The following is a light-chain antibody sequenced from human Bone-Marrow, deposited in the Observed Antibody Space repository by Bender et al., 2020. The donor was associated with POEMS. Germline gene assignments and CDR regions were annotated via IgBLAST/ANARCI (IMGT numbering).Light chain of an antibody. Sequence: QSALSQPASVSGSPGQSITISCTGTSSDFGDYDSISWYQQHPGEAPRLMIYDVSNRPSGISNRFSGSKSGNRASLALSGLQAEDEASYYCSSYAGSPNLDVVFGGGTKLTVL. CDR2: DVS. CDR3: SSYAGSPNLDVV. V-gene: IGLV2-14*03. J-gene: IGLJ3*02. CDR1: SSDFGDYDS.